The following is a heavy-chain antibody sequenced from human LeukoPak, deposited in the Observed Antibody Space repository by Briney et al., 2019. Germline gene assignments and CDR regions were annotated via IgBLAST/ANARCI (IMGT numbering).Heavy chain of an antibody. CDR2: IGSGGDT. CDR1: GFSFSNYD. V-gene: IGHV3-13*04. Sequence: GGSLRLSCAASGFSFSNYDMHWVRHVTGKGLEWVSGIGSGGDTNYLGSVKGRFTISRENAKNSLYLQMNSLRAGDTAVYFCARGVPGGLDYWGQGTLVTVSS. CDR3: ARGVPGGLDY. D-gene: IGHD3-10*01. J-gene: IGHJ4*02.